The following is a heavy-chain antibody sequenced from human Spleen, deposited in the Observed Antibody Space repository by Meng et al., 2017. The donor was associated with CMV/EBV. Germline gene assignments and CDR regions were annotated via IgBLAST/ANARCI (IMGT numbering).Heavy chain of an antibody. D-gene: IGHD6-6*01. V-gene: IGHV4-34*01. CDR1: GGSFSGYY. CDR2: INHSGST. Sequence: GSLRLSCAVYGGSFSGYYWSWIRQPPGKGLEWIGEINHSGSTNYNPSLKSRVTISVDTSKNQFSLKLSSVTAADTAVYYCARGAARPDIDYWGQGTLVTVSS. J-gene: IGHJ4*02. CDR3: ARGAARPDIDY.